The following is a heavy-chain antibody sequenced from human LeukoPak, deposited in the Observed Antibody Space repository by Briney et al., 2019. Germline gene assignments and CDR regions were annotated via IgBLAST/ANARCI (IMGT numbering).Heavy chain of an antibody. Sequence: SETLSLTCTVSGGSISSYYWSWIRQPPGKGLEWIGYIYYSGSTNYNPSLKSRVSISVDTSKNQFSLKLSSVTAADTAVYYCARDHGGLAAAGTEYYFDSWGQGTLITVSS. D-gene: IGHD6-13*01. J-gene: IGHJ4*02. V-gene: IGHV4-59*01. CDR3: ARDHGGLAAAGTEYYFDS. CDR2: IYYSGST. CDR1: GGSISSYY.